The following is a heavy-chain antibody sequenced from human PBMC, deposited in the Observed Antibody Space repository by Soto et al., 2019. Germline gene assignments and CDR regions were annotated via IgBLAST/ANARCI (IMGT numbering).Heavy chain of an antibody. Sequence: GGYVRLSYARSVLTFSSYAMHWVRQAPFKRLEYFSSISINGGSTYYSDSVKGRFTISRDNSKNTLYLQMDSLRADDMAVYYCARGGRRDGYSRRPPNWYFDLWGRGTLVSVCS. CDR2: ISINGGST. J-gene: IGHJ2*01. CDR3: ARGGRRDGYSRRPPNWYFDL. CDR1: VLTFSSYA. V-gene: IGHV3-64*02. D-gene: IGHD5-18*01.